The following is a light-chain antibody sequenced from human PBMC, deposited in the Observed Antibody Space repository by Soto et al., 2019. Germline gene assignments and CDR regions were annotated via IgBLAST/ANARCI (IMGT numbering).Light chain of an antibody. J-gene: IGKJ5*01. CDR3: QQYGSSPPIT. Sequence: EIVLTQSPATLSLSPMERATLSFMASQSVSSSYLAWYQQKPGQAPRLLIYGASSRATGIPDRFSGSGSGTDFTLTISRLEPEDFAVYYCQQYGSSPPITFGQGTRLEIK. V-gene: IGKV3-20*01. CDR2: GAS. CDR1: QSVSSSY.